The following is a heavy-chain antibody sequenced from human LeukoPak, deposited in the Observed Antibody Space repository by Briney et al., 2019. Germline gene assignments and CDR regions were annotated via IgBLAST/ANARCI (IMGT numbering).Heavy chain of an antibody. V-gene: IGHV3-30*04. CDR2: ISYDGSNK. CDR1: GITFSSYA. J-gene: IGHJ4*02. Sequence: PGGSLRLSCAASGITFSSYAMHWVRQAPGKGLEWVAVISYDGSNKYYADSVKGRFTISRDNSKNTLYLQMNSLRAEDTAVYYCARVVGSSGWYDYWGQGTLVTVSS. CDR3: ARVVGSSGWYDY. D-gene: IGHD6-19*01.